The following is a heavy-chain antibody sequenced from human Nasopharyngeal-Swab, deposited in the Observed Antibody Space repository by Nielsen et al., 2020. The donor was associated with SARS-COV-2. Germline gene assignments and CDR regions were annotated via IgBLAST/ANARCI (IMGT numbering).Heavy chain of an antibody. J-gene: IGHJ4*02. CDR2: IYPGDSDT. Sequence: GESLKISCKGSGYSFTSYWIGWVRQMPGKGLEWMGIIYPGDSDTRYSPSFQGQVTISADKSISTAHLQWSSLKASDTAMYYCARGSFWSGPINDYWGQGTLVTVSS. CDR1: GYSFTSYW. V-gene: IGHV5-51*01. CDR3: ARGSFWSGPINDY. D-gene: IGHD3-3*01.